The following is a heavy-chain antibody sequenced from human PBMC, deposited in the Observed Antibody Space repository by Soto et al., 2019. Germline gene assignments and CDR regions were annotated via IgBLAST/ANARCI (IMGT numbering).Heavy chain of an antibody. CDR3: TSLGYCSSTSCDTIDH. Sequence: SLSLSCTASGFTFGDYAMSWVRQAPGKGLEWVGFIRSKAYGGTTEYAASVKGRFTISRDDSKSIAYLQMNSLKTEDTAVYYCTSLGYCSSTSCDTIDHWGQGTLGTV. V-gene: IGHV3-49*04. D-gene: IGHD2-2*01. CDR2: IRSKAYGGTT. J-gene: IGHJ4*02. CDR1: GFTFGDYA.